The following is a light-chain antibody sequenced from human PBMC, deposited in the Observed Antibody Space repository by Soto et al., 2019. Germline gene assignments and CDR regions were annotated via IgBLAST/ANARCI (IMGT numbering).Light chain of an antibody. Sequence: EIVLTQSPGTVSLSPGETATLSCRASQSVSGYIGWYQQKPGQAPRLLIYADSNRATGIPARFSGSGSGTDFTLTISSLEPEDFSVYYCQQRYNWPITFGQGTRLEIK. CDR2: ADS. CDR3: QQRYNWPIT. J-gene: IGKJ5*01. CDR1: QSVSGY. V-gene: IGKV3-11*01.